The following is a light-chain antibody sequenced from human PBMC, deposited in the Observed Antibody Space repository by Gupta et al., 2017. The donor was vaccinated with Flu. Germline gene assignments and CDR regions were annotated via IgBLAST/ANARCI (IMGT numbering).Light chain of an antibody. CDR2: DDS. J-gene: IGLJ3*02. CDR3: QLWDGDSGHQV. Sequence: SYVLPQAPSVSAAPGQPASITRGENNIGSKSVHWYQQKPGQAPLLVVYDDSHRPSGVPERFSGSNSGNTATLTISRVETGDEADYYCQLWDGDSGHQVFGGGTKLIVL. CDR1: NIGSKS. V-gene: IGLV3-21*02.